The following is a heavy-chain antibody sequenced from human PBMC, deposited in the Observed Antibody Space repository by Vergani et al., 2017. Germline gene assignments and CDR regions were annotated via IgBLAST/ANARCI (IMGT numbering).Heavy chain of an antibody. D-gene: IGHD6-13*01. J-gene: IGHJ3*02. V-gene: IGHV3-15*01. CDR3: ARDPGPSAAAGEDAFDI. CDR1: GFTFSNAW. Sequence: EVQLVESGGGLVKPGGSLRLSCAASGFTFSNAWMSWVRQAPGKGLEWVGRIKSKTDGGTTDYAAPVKGRFTISRDDSKNTLYLQMNSLRAEDTAVYYCARDPGPSAAAGEDAFDIWGQGTMVTVSS. CDR2: IKSKTDGGTT.